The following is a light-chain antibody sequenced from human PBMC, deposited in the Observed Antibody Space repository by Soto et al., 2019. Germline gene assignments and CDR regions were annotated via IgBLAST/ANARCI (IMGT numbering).Light chain of an antibody. J-gene: IGLJ1*01. CDR1: SSDVGKNNY. CDR2: DVT. V-gene: IGLV2-14*03. CDR3: SSFTGSSYV. Sequence: QSVLTQPASVSGSPGQSITISCTGTSSDVGKNNYVSWYQHNPGRAPKVMICDVTNRPSGVSNRFSGSKSGNTASLTISGLQAEDEADYYCSSFTGSSYVFGNGTKVTVL.